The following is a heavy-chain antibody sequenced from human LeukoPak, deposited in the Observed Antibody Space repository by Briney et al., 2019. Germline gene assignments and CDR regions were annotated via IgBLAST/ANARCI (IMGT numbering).Heavy chain of an antibody. CDR2: IYSSGST. D-gene: IGHD3-3*01. CDR1: GFTVSSNY. CDR3: ARRVTIFGVED. Sequence: GGSLRLSCAASGFTVSSNYMSWVRQAPGKGLEWVSVIYSSGSTYYADSVKGRFTISRDNSKNTLYLQMNSLRAEDTAVYYCARRVTIFGVEDWGQGTLVTVSS. J-gene: IGHJ4*02. V-gene: IGHV3-66*04.